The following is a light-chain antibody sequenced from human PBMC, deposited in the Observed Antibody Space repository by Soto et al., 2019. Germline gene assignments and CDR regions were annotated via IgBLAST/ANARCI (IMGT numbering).Light chain of an antibody. J-gene: IGLJ2*01. Sequence: QSLLTQPPSASGTPGQRVSISCSGSSSNIGRNTVNWYQQLPGTAPKLLIYINNQRPSGVPDRFSGSKSGTSASLAINGLQSEDEADYFCAAWEDSLNGVVFGGGTKLTVL. V-gene: IGLV1-44*01. CDR1: SSNIGRNT. CDR3: AAWEDSLNGVV. CDR2: INN.